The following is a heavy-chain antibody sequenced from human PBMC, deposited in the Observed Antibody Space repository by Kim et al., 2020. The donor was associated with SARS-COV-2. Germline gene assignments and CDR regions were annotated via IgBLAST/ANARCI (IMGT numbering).Heavy chain of an antibody. D-gene: IGHD3-10*01. CDR1: GGSISSSSYY. CDR2: IYYSGST. CDR3: ARHIGRRGAYGSGSYYARDLPYYFDY. Sequence: SETLSLTCTVSGGSISSSSYYWGWIRQPPGKGLEWIGSIYYSGSTYYNPSLKSRVTISVDTSKNQFSLKLSSVTAADTAVYYCARHIGRRGAYGSGSYYARDLPYYFDYWGQGTLVTVSS. J-gene: IGHJ4*02. V-gene: IGHV4-39*01.